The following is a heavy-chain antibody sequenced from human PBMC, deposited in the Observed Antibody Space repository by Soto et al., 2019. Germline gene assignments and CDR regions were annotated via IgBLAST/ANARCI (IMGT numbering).Heavy chain of an antibody. J-gene: IGHJ5*02. CDR1: FGSMRSYY. V-gene: IGHV4-4*07. CDR2: VYSSGGT. Sequence: SENQSLSCSVSFGSMRSYYWSWIRQPAGKGLEWIGRVYSSGGTHYNSSLKSRVTISLDTSKNQFSLRLISVTAADTAVYYCARGQRFSAWFDPWGQGTLVTVPS. D-gene: IGHD2-2*01. CDR3: ARGQRFSAWFDP.